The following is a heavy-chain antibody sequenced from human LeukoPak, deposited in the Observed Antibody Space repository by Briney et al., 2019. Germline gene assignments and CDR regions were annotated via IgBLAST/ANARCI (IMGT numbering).Heavy chain of an antibody. J-gene: IGHJ4*02. CDR1: GFTFSSYS. CDR2: ISSSSSYI. D-gene: IGHD4-17*01. CDR3: ARDYGDYGGLGY. Sequence: PGGSLRLSCAASGFTFSSYSMNWVRQAPGKGLEWVSSISSSSSYIYYADSVKGRFTISRDNAKNSLYLQMNSLRAVDTAVYYCARDYGDYGGLGYWGQGTLVTVSS. V-gene: IGHV3-21*01.